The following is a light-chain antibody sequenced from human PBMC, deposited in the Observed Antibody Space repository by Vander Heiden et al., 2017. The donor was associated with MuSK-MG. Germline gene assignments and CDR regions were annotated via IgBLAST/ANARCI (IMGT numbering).Light chain of an antibody. Sequence: DIQMTQSPSSLSASVGDRVTVTCRASQGISNSLAWYQQKPGKAPKLLLYAASRLESGVPSRFSGSGSGADYTLTISSLQPEDFATYYCHHYYTLPWTFGQGTKVEI. J-gene: IGKJ1*01. CDR3: HHYYTLPWT. V-gene: IGKV1-NL1*01. CDR2: AAS. CDR1: QGISNS.